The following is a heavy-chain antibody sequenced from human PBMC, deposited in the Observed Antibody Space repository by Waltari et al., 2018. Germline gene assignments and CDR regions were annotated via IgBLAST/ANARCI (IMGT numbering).Heavy chain of an antibody. Sequence: HVQLQESGPGLVKPSETLSLTCTVSGDFLSDDHSTWIRQAPGKGLEWIAYLRNTGGTKCTPSLESRVTVSAVTSKKQFSLRLTSVTAADTAVYYCARLPTKYYDSIGWGFFDQWGQGILVTVSS. CDR1: GDFLSDDH. J-gene: IGHJ4*02. V-gene: IGHV4-59*08. CDR3: ARLPTKYYDSIGWGFFDQ. CDR2: LRNTGGT. D-gene: IGHD3-22*01.